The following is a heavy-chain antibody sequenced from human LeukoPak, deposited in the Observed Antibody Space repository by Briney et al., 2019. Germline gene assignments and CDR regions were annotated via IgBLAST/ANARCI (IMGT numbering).Heavy chain of an antibody. V-gene: IGHV4-34*01. Sequence: SETLSLTCAVYGGSFSGYYWSWIRQPPGKGLEWIGEINHSGSTNYNPSLKSRVTISVDTSKNQFSLKLSSVTAADTAVYYCARAYYDILPGYRYGMDVWGQGTTVTVSS. D-gene: IGHD3-9*01. J-gene: IGHJ6*02. CDR2: INHSGST. CDR1: GGSFSGYY. CDR3: ARAYYDILPGYRYGMDV.